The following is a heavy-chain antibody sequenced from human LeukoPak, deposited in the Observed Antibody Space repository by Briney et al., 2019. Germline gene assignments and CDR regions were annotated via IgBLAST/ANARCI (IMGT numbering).Heavy chain of an antibody. CDR1: GGTFISYA. CDR2: IIPIFGTA. Sequence: SVKVSCKASGGTFISYAISWVRQAPGQGLEWMGGIIPIFGTANYAQKFQGRVTITADESTSTAYMELSSLRSEDTAVYYCARGPARISKGNWFDPWGQGTLVTVSS. J-gene: IGHJ5*02. V-gene: IGHV1-69*01. D-gene: IGHD2-15*01. CDR3: ARGPARISKGNWFDP.